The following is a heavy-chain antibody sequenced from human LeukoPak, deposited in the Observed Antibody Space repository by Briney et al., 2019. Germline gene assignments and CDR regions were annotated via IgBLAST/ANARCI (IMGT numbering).Heavy chain of an antibody. V-gene: IGHV4-38-2*02. Sequence: SETLSLTCTVSGYSISSGYFWGWLRQPPGRGLEWIGNIYHSGSTYYNPSLKSRVTISVDTSKNQFSLKLSSVTAADTAVYYCARCYSSSWYINWFDPWGQGTLVTVSS. D-gene: IGHD6-13*01. CDR1: GYSISSGYF. CDR2: IYHSGST. CDR3: ARCYSSSWYINWFDP. J-gene: IGHJ5*02.